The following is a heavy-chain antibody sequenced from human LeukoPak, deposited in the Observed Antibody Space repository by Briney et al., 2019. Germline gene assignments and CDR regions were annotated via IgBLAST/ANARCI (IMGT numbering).Heavy chain of an antibody. CDR1: GFTFSSYG. CDR3: AKDALRAVPYYFDY. CDR2: ISGSGYST. J-gene: IGHJ4*02. V-gene: IGHV3-23*01. Sequence: GGTLRLSCAVSGFTFSSYGMSWVRQAPGKGLEWVSAISGSGYSTYYADSVKGRFTISRDNSKNTLFLQMNSLRAEDTAVYYCAKDALRAVPYYFDYWGQGTLVTVSS. D-gene: IGHD3-10*01.